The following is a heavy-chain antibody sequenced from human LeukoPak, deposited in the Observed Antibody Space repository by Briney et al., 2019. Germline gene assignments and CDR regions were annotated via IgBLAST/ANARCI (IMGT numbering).Heavy chain of an antibody. CDR1: GGSISSYY. Sequence: SETLSLTCTVSGGSISSYYWSWIRQPPGKGLEWIGYIYYSGSTNYNPSLKSRVTISVDTSKNQFSLKLSSVTAADTAVYYCARGMRRLGRYSGYARAYYGMDVWGQGTTVTVSS. D-gene: IGHD5-12*01. CDR2: IYYSGST. J-gene: IGHJ6*02. CDR3: ARGMRRLGRYSGYARAYYGMDV. V-gene: IGHV4-59*12.